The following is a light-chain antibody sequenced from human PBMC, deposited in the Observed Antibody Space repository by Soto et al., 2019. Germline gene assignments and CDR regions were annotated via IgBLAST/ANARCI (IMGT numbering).Light chain of an antibody. CDR2: GVS. CDR1: SSDVGGYNY. V-gene: IGLV2-14*01. CDR3: SSYTSSSIDYV. Sequence: QSVLTQPASVSGSPGQSITISCTGTSSDVGGYNYVSWYQQHPGKAPKLMIYGVSNRSSGVSNRFSGSKSGNTASLTISGLQAEDEADYYCSSYTSSSIDYVFGTGTKLTVL. J-gene: IGLJ1*01.